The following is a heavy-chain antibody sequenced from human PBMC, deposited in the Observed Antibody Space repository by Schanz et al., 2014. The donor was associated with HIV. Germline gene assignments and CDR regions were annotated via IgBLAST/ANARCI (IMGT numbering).Heavy chain of an antibody. V-gene: IGHV3-48*04. Sequence: EVQLLESGGGLVQPGGSLRLSCAASGFTFSSYAMTWVRQAPGKGLEWVSSIDSDGESKFYTDSVEGRFTVSRDNAKNSLFLQMNSLRVEDTAVYYCARDQGYCAGSTCYSWYYFDSWGQGSLVTVSS. CDR2: IDSDGESK. J-gene: IGHJ4*02. CDR1: GFTFSSYA. D-gene: IGHD2-21*02. CDR3: ARDQGYCAGSTCYSWYYFDS.